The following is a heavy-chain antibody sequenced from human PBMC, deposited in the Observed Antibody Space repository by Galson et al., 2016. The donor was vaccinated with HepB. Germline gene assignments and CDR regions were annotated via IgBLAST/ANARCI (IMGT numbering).Heavy chain of an antibody. CDR2: VSYDGSNK. D-gene: IGHD6-6*01. Sequence: SLRLSCAASGFTFSSYGMHWVRQAPGKGLEWVAAVSYDGSNKYYADSVQGRLIISRDNSKNTLFLQMNSLRAEGTAVYYCAKNTYSSSSRGYFGLDVWGQGTTVTVSS. CDR1: GFTFSSYG. CDR3: AKNTYSSSSRGYFGLDV. V-gene: IGHV3-30*18. J-gene: IGHJ6*02.